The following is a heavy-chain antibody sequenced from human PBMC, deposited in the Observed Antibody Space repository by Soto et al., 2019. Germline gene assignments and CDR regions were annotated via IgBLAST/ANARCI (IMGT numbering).Heavy chain of an antibody. J-gene: IGHJ1*01. CDR1: GYSFTSYW. Sequence: GESLKISCKGSGYSFTSYWIGWVRQMPGKGLEWMGIIYPGDSDTRYSPSFQGQVTISADKSISTAYLQWSSLKASDTAMYYCARQEYDFWSGYPSPAEYFQHWGQGTLVTVSS. D-gene: IGHD3-3*01. CDR2: IYPGDSDT. V-gene: IGHV5-51*01. CDR3: ARQEYDFWSGYPSPAEYFQH.